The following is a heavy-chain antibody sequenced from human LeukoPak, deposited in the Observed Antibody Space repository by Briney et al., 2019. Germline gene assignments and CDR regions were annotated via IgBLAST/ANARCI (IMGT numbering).Heavy chain of an antibody. CDR2: IYPSDSDT. D-gene: IGHD1-26*01. V-gene: IGHV5-51*01. J-gene: IGHJ4*02. CDR1: GYTFSSYW. CDR3: ARQGSGILDY. Sequence: GESLKISCKGSGYTFSSYWIGWVRQMPGKGLEWMGIIYPSDSDTSYSPSLQGQVTISADKSISTAYLQWSSLRASDTAMYYCARQGSGILDYWGQGTLVTVSS.